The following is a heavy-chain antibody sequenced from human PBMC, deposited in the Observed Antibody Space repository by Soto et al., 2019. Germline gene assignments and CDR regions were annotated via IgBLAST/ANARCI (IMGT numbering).Heavy chain of an antibody. V-gene: IGHV4-39*07. Sequence: SETLSLTCTVSGGSINSGGYYWSWIRQPPGKGLEWIGEINHVGGTNYNPSLKSRVTMSVDTSQNQFSLRLISVTAADTAMYFCVRIRYQLPSSVLWLDPWGQGTPVTVSS. D-gene: IGHD3-16*01. CDR1: GGSINSGGYY. CDR3: VRIRYQLPSSVLWLDP. J-gene: IGHJ5*02. CDR2: INHVGGT.